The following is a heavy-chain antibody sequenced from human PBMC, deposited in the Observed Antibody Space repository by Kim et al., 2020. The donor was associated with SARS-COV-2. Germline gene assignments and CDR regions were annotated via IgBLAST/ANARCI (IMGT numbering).Heavy chain of an antibody. V-gene: IGHV3-23*01. Sequence: ADSLTGTSPISRDQSKNTLYLQMNRLSVEDTAVYYCAKDKGTSTSGRPDYWGQGTLVTVSS. CDR3: AKDKGTSTSGRPDY. D-gene: IGHD1-1*01. J-gene: IGHJ4*02.